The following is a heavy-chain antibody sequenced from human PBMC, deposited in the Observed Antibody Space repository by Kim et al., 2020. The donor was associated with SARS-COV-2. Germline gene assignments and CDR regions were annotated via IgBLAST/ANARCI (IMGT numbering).Heavy chain of an antibody. CDR1: GGTFSNYA. D-gene: IGHD1-20*01. J-gene: IGHJ4*02. CDR3: ARGGITQFEY. CDR2: IIPMSGLA. V-gene: IGHV1-69*13. Sequence: SVKVSCQPSGGTFSNYAVSWVRQAPGQGLEWMGEIIPMSGLARYAQKFQDRVTITADESTTTAYMELSSLRSEDTAVYYCARGGITQFEYWGQGTLVTVSS.